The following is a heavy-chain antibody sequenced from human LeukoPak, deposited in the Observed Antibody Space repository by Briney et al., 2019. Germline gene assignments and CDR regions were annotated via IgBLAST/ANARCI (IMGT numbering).Heavy chain of an antibody. D-gene: IGHD6-19*01. V-gene: IGHV3-11*04. CDR2: ISSSGSTI. Sequence: GGSLRLSCAASGFIFSDYYMSWIRQAPGKGLEWVSYISSSGSTIYYADSVKGRFTISRDNAKNSLYLQMNSLRAEDTAVYYCAKVGRSGWPLDNWGQGTLVTVSS. J-gene: IGHJ4*02. CDR3: AKVGRSGWPLDN. CDR1: GFIFSDYY.